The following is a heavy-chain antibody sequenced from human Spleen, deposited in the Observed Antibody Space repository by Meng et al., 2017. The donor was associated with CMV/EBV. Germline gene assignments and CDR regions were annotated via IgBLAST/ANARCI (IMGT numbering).Heavy chain of an antibody. J-gene: IGHJ4*02. CDR1: GGTFGSNA. CDR3: VTYQYDSGWTEDS. Sequence: SVKVSCKASGGTFGSNALSWVQQAPGQGLEWMGGIIPILGLSTYAQRFQGRVTITADKSTGTGYMEVPSLRFDDTAVYYCVTYQYDSGWTEDSWGQGTLVTVSS. CDR2: IIPILGLS. V-gene: IGHV1-69*10. D-gene: IGHD3-16*01.